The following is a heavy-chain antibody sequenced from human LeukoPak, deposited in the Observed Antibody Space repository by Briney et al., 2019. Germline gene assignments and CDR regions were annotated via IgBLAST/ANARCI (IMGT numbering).Heavy chain of an antibody. J-gene: IGHJ4*02. D-gene: IGHD3-22*01. Sequence: GGSLKLSCAASGFTFSTYAMSWVRQAPGKGLEWVSAISGSGVSTYYADSVKGRFTISRDTSNNTLYLQMNSLRAEDTAVYYCARVYYYDSSGLDYWGQGTLVTVSS. CDR3: ARVYYYDSSGLDY. CDR1: GFTFSTYA. V-gene: IGHV3-23*01. CDR2: ISGSGVST.